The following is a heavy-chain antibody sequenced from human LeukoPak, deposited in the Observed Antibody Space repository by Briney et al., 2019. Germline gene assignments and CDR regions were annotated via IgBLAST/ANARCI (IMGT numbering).Heavy chain of an antibody. J-gene: IGHJ6*03. Sequence: GASVKVSCKASGYTFTSYYMHWVRQAPGQGLEWMGIINPSGGSTSYAQKFQGRVTMTRDMSTSTVYMELSSLGSEGTAVYYCASSSSGHYYYYYYMDVWGKGTTVTVSS. CDR1: GYTFTSYY. CDR2: INPSGGST. V-gene: IGHV1-46*01. D-gene: IGHD6-6*01. CDR3: ASSSSGHYYYYYYMDV.